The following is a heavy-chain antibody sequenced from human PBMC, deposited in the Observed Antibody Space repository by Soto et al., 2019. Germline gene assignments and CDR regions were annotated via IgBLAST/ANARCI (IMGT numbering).Heavy chain of an antibody. CDR3: TRAPIAARQYYFDS. J-gene: IGHJ4*02. V-gene: IGHV3-15*01. CDR1: GFTFSDTW. CDR2: IKSKTDGERA. D-gene: IGHD6-6*01. Sequence: GGSLRLSCAASGFTFSDTWMSWVRQAPGKGPEWVGRIKSKTDGERADYAAPVKGRFTISRDDAKNTLYLQLNSLNTEDTAVYYCTRAPIAARQYYFDSWGQGTLVTSPQ.